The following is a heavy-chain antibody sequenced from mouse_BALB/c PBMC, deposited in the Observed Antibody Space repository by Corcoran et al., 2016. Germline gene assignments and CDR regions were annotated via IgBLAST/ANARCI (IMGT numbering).Heavy chain of an antibody. V-gene: IGHV1-18*01. CDR2: INPNNGGT. D-gene: IGHD1-1*01. CDR1: GYTFTDYN. J-gene: IGHJ1*01. CDR3: ARNYYGSSWYFDV. Sequence: EVLLQQSGPELVKPGASVKIPCKASGYTFTDYNMDWVKQSHGKSLEWIGDINPNNGGTIYNQKFKGKATLTVDKSSSTAYMELRSLTSEDTAVYYCARNYYGSSWYFDVWGAGTTVTVSS.